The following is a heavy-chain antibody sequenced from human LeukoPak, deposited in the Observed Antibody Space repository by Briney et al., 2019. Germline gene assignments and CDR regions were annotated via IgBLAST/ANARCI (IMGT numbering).Heavy chain of an antibody. D-gene: IGHD2-2*01. Sequence: PGRSLRLSCAASGFTFSSYAMHWVRQAPGKGLEWVAVISYDGSNKYYADSVKGRFTISRDNSKNTLYLQMNSLRAEDTAVYYCARDRLEGYCSSTSCYYWFDPWGQGTLVTVSS. CDR1: GFTFSSYA. CDR2: ISYDGSNK. V-gene: IGHV3-30-3*01. J-gene: IGHJ5*02. CDR3: ARDRLEGYCSSTSCYYWFDP.